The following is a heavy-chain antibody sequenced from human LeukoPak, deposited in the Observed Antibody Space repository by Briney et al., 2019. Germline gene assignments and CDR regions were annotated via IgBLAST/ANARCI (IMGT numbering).Heavy chain of an antibody. CDR1: GGSISSYY. J-gene: IGHJ4*02. V-gene: IGHV4-59*01. CDR2: IYYSGST. Sequence: PSETLSLTCTVSGGSISSYYWSWIRQPPGKGLEWIGYIYYSGSTNYNPSLKSRVTISVDTSKHQFSLNLTSVTAADTAVYYCASNTGTVFDYWGQGALVTVSS. D-gene: IGHD7-27*01. CDR3: ASNTGTVFDY.